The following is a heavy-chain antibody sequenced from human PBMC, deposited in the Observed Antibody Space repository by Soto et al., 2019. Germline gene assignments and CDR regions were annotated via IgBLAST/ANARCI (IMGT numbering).Heavy chain of an antibody. V-gene: IGHV4-4*07. CDR1: GGSITNHY. D-gene: IGHD5-18*01. CDR2: IYPSGRA. Sequence: QVQLQESGPRLVTPSETLTLTCSVSGGSITNHYWGWIRQPPGKGLEFIGRIYPSGRAHYNPSLQDRVTMSVDTSKNQFSLKVNSVTAAVTAIYYCARDYDVNTAVDYWYFDLWGRGTLVTVSS. CDR3: ARDYDVNTAVDYWYFDL. J-gene: IGHJ2*01.